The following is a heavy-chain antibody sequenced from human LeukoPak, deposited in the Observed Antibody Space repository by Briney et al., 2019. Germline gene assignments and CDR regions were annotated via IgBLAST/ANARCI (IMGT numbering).Heavy chain of an antibody. D-gene: IGHD3-10*01. CDR2: ISAYNGNT. V-gene: IGHV1-18*01. J-gene: IGHJ6*02. CDR1: GYTFTSYG. CDR3: ARDLITMVRGVILYYYGMDV. Sequence: GASLKVSCKASGYTFTSYGISWVRQAPGQGLEWMGWISAYNGNTNYAQKLQGRVTMATDTSTSTAYMELRSLRSDDTAVYYCARDLITMVRGVILYYYGMDVWGQGTTITVSS.